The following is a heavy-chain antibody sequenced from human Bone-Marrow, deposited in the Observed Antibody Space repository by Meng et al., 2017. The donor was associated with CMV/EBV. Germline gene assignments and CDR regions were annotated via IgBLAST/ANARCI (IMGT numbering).Heavy chain of an antibody. V-gene: IGHV1-8*02. D-gene: IGHD3-3*01. J-gene: IGHJ6*02. CDR2: MNPNSGNT. Sequence: ASVKVSCKASGYTFTSYVISCVRQATGQGLEWMGWMNPNSGNTGYAQKFQGRVTMTRNTSISTAYMELSSLRSEDTAVYYCARGAGPSLYYDFWSGYPSYGMDVWGQGTTVTVSS. CDR1: GYTFTSYV. CDR3: ARGAGPSLYYDFWSGYPSYGMDV.